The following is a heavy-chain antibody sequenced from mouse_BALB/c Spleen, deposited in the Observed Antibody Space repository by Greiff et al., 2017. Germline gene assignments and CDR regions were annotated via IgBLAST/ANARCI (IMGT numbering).Heavy chain of an antibody. CDR1: GYTFTSYW. CDR2: INPSTGYT. Sequence: VQLQQSGAELAKPGASVKMSCKASGYTFTSYWMHWVKQRPGQGLEWIGYINPSTGYTEYNQKFKDKATLTADKSSSTAYMQLSSLTSEDSAVYYCARDYGSSPYAMDYWGQGTSVTVSS. CDR3: ARDYGSSPYAMDY. D-gene: IGHD1-1*01. V-gene: IGHV1-7*01. J-gene: IGHJ4*01.